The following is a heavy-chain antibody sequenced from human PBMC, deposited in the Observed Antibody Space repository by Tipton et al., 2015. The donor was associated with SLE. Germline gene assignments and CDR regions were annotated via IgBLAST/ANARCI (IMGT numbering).Heavy chain of an antibody. CDR2: IYTSGST. Sequence: TLSLTCTVSGASISGGSDWWSWIRQPAGKGPEWIGHIYTSGSTNYNPSFESRVTISVDTSKNLFSLKLSSVTAADTAVYYCARDLTGTIGTPIYGLDVWGQGTSVTVSS. J-gene: IGHJ6*02. V-gene: IGHV4-61*09. CDR3: ARDLTGTIGTPIYGLDV. CDR1: GASISGGSDW. D-gene: IGHD1-1*01.